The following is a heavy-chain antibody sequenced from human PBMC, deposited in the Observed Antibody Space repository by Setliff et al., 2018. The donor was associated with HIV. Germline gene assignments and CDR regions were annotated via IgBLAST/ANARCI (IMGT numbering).Heavy chain of an antibody. CDR2: ISGTGTYI. D-gene: IGHD6-13*01. CDR3: ARGRQIAAAGRSNYYYGMDV. Sequence: PGGSLRLSCTASGFNFSDYSMDWVRQAPGKGLEWVASISGTGTYIYYADSVKGRFTISRDNSKNTVFLQMNSLRADDTAVYYCARGRQIAAAGRSNYYYGMDVWGQGTTVTVSS. CDR1: GFNFSDYS. V-gene: IGHV3-21*04. J-gene: IGHJ6*02.